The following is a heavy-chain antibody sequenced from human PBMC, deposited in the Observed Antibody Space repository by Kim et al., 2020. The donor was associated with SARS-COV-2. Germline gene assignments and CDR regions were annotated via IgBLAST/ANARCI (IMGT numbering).Heavy chain of an antibody. CDR2: IYYSGST. CDR3: ARAWVVVVPAAMPEGVPLFDY. V-gene: IGHV4-59*01. CDR1: GGSISSYY. Sequence: SETLSLTCTVSGGSISSYYWSWIRQPPGKGLEWIGYIYYSGSTNYNPSLKSRVTISVDTSKNQFSLKLSSVTAADTAVYYCARAWVVVVPAAMPEGVPLFDYWGQGTLVTVSS. D-gene: IGHD2-2*01. J-gene: IGHJ4*02.